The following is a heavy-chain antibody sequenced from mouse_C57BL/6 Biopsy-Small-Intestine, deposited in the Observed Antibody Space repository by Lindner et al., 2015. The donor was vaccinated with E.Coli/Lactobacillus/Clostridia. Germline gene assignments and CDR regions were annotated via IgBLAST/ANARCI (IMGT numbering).Heavy chain of an antibody. J-gene: IGHJ2*01. Sequence: VQLQESGGDLVKPGGSLKLSCAASGFTFSNYGMSWVRQTPDKSLEWVATISSGGSYTYFPDSVKGRFTISRDNAKNTLYLQMSSLKSEDTAMYYCARPGSDFYYFDYWGQGTTLTVSS. CDR1: GFTFSNYG. CDR2: ISSGGSYT. D-gene: IGHD2-4*01. CDR3: ARPGSDFYYFDY. V-gene: IGHV5-6*01.